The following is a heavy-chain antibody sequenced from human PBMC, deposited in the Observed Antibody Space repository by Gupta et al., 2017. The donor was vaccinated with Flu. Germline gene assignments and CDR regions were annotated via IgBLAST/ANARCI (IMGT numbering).Heavy chain of an antibody. CDR2: IDPSNGGT. J-gene: IGHJ4*02. V-gene: IGHV1-46*01. D-gene: IGHD3-10*01. CDR3: AGDVARGGDW. Sequence: QVQLAQTGAAVKTPGASVIISCWTSGYRFTTQYIHWVRRAPGEGLEWMGVIDPSNGGTNYAQKFQGRVAMNSETSTRTVYMEMTNLKPEDTPLYFCAGDVARGGDWWGQGTLVTVSS. CDR1: GYRFTTQY.